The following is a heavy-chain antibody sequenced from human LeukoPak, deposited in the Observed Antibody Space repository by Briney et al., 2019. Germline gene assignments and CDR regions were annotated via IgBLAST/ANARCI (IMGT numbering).Heavy chain of an antibody. V-gene: IGHV5-51*07. CDR3: ARRGSGWYNRFDP. CDR2: IYPGDSDT. J-gene: IGHJ5*02. D-gene: IGHD6-19*01. CDR1: GYSFTSYW. Sequence: GESLKISCKGSGYSFTSYWIGWVHQMPGKGLEWMGIIYPGDSDTRYSPSFQGQVTISADKSISTAYLQWSGLKASDTAMYYCARRGSGWYNRFDPWGQGTLVTVSS.